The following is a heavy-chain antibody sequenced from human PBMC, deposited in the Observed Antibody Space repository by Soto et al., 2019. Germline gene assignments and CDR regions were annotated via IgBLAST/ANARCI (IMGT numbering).Heavy chain of an antibody. CDR2: INHSGST. CDR1: GGSFSGYY. Sequence: SETLSLTCAVYGGSFSGYYWSWIRQPPGKGLEWIGEINHSGSTNYNPSLKSRVTISVDTSKNQFSLKLSSVTAADTAVYYCARGGRYYYGSGSRTRSYGMDVWGQGTTVT. J-gene: IGHJ6*02. V-gene: IGHV4-34*01. CDR3: ARGGRYYYGSGSRTRSYGMDV. D-gene: IGHD3-10*01.